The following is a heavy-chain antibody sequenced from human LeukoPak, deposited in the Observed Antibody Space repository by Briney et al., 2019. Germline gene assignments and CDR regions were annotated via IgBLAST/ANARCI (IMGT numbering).Heavy chain of an antibody. CDR3: ARSVLRYFDWLLINYYYYYMGV. D-gene: IGHD3-9*01. CDR1: GYTFTSYG. J-gene: IGHJ6*03. Sequence: ASVKVSCKASGYTFTSYGISWVRQAPGQGLEWMGWINPNSGGTNYAQKFQGRVTMTRDTSISTAYMELSRLRSDDTAVYYCARSVLRYFDWLLINYYYYYMGVWGKGTTVTISS. V-gene: IGHV1-2*02. CDR2: INPNSGGT.